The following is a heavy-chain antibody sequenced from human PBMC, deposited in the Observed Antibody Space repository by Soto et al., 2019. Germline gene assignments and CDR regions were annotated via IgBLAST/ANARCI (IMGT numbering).Heavy chain of an antibody. V-gene: IGHV4-34*01. CDR1: GGSFSGYY. CDR2: INHSGST. CDR3: ARGRYDFCRVYLRPYYFVY. Sequence: PSETLSLTCAVYGGSFSGYYWSWIRQPPGKGLEWIGEINHSGSTNYNPSLKSRVTISVDTSKNQFSLKLSSVTAADTAVYYCARGRYDFCRVYLRPYYFVYCCQGTLVTVSS. J-gene: IGHJ4*02. D-gene: IGHD3-3*01.